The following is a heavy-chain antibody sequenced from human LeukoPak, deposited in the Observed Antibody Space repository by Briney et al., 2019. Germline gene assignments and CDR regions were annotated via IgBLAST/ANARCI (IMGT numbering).Heavy chain of an antibody. CDR3: ARRGSWGEPRPFDY. Sequence: ASVKVSCKASGYTFPSSGINWVRQAPRQGLEWTGIINPSGGSTSYAQKFQGRVTMTRDTSTSTVYMELSSLRSEDTAVYYCARRGSWGEPRPFDYWGQGSLVTVSS. V-gene: IGHV1-46*01. J-gene: IGHJ4*02. D-gene: IGHD3-16*01. CDR1: GYTFPSSG. CDR2: INPSGGST.